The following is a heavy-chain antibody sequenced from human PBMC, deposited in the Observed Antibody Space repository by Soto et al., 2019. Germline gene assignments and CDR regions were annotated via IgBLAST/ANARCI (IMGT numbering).Heavy chain of an antibody. Sequence: ASVKVSCQASGYTFTSYGISWVRQAPGQGLEWMGWISAYNGNTNYAQKLQGRVTMTTDTSTSTAYMELRSLRSDDTAVYYCARDLSLWNDHSLWYYGMDVWGQGTTVTVSS. CDR2: ISAYNGNT. CDR3: ARDLSLWNDHSLWYYGMDV. V-gene: IGHV1-18*01. CDR1: GYTFTSYG. D-gene: IGHD1-1*01. J-gene: IGHJ6*02.